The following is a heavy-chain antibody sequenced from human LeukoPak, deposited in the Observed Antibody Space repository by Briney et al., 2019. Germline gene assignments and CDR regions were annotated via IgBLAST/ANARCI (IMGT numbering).Heavy chain of an antibody. D-gene: IGHD3-22*01. CDR2: INPNSGDT. Sequence: ASVKVSCKASGYTFTVYSMHWVRQAPGQGLEWMGWINPNSGDTKYSQNFQGRVTMSWDTSISTAYMELNRLTSDDTAVYYCARVTGYMIEDYFDYWGQGTLVTVSS. V-gene: IGHV1-2*02. CDR1: GYTFTVYS. J-gene: IGHJ4*02. CDR3: ARVTGYMIEDYFDY.